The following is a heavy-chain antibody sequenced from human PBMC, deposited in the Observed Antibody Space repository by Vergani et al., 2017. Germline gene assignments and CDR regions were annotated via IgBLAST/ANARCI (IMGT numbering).Heavy chain of an antibody. CDR3: ARRQALLYDFWSGDRGMDV. CDR2: INPNSGGT. J-gene: IGHJ6*04. D-gene: IGHD3-3*01. CDR1: GYTFTGCY. Sequence: QIQLVQSGTEVKKPGASVKVSCKASGYTFTGCYMHWVRQAPGQGLEWMGWINPNSGGTNYAQKFQGRVTMTRDTSISTAYMELSRLRSDDTAVYYCARRQALLYDFWSGDRGMDVWGKGTTVTVSS. V-gene: IGHV1-2*02.